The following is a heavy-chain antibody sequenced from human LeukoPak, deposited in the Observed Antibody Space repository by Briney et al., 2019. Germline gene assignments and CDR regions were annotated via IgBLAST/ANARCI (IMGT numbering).Heavy chain of an antibody. CDR2: IYYSGST. CDR1: GGSISSYY. V-gene: IGHV4-59*08. Sequence: SETLSLTCTVSGGSISSYYWSWIRQPPGKGLEWIGYIYYSGSTNYNPSLKSQVTISVDTSKNQFSLKLSSVTAADTAVYYCARVAESWFDPWGQGTLVTVSS. J-gene: IGHJ5*02. CDR3: ARVAESWFDP.